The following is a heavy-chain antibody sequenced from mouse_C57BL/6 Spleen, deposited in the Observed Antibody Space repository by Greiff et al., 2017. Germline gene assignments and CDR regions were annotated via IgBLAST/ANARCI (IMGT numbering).Heavy chain of an antibody. D-gene: IGHD1-1*01. V-gene: IGHV1-64*01. CDR2: IHPNSGST. Sequence: QVQLKEPGAELVKPGASVKLSCKASGYTFTSYWMHWVKQRPGQGLEWIGMIHPNSGSTNYNEKFKSKATLTVDKSSSTAYMQLSSLTSEDSAVYYCARYRQYYGSSYGYFDYWGQDTTLTVSS. CDR3: ARYRQYYGSSYGYFDY. CDR1: GYTFTSYW. J-gene: IGHJ2*01.